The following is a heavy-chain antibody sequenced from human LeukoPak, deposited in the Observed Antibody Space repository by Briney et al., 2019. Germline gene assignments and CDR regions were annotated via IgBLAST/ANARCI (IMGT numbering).Heavy chain of an antibody. CDR3: AKEREEEMVRGVIHYYYYYYGMDV. J-gene: IGHJ6*04. CDR1: GFTFSSYG. D-gene: IGHD3-10*01. Sequence: GGSLRLSCAASGFTFSSYGMHWVRQAPGKGLEWVAVISYDGSNKYYADSVKGRFTISRDNSKNTLYLQMNSLRAEDTAVYYCAKEREEEMVRGVIHYYYYYYGMDVWGKGTTVTVSS. V-gene: IGHV3-30*18. CDR2: ISYDGSNK.